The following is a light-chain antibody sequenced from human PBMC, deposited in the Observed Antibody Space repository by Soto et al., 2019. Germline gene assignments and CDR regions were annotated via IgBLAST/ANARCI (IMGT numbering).Light chain of an antibody. V-gene: IGLV2-8*01. J-gene: IGLJ3*02. CDR2: EVT. CDR3: SSYTDRSTNTWV. CDR1: SSDVGGYNY. Sequence: QSALTQPPSASGSPGQSLTISCTGTSSDVGGYNYVSWYQQRPGKAPKLVIYEVTKRPSGVPDRFSGSKSGSTASLTVSGLQADDGDEYYCSSYTDRSTNTWVFGGGTKLTVL.